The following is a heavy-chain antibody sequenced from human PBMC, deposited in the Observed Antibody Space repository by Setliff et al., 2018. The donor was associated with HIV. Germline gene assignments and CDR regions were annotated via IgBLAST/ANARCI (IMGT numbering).Heavy chain of an antibody. CDR1: GFTFISYG. Sequence: PGGSLRLSCAVSGFTFISYGMYWVRQAPGKGLEWVSYISGSGDSTFYADSLKGRFTISRDNSKNTLYLQMNSLRAEDTAVYYCARETRPGLTRSGFDYWGQGTLVTVSS. CDR3: ARETRPGLTRSGFDY. J-gene: IGHJ4*02. V-gene: IGHV3-23*01. CDR2: ISGSGDST. D-gene: IGHD1-1*01.